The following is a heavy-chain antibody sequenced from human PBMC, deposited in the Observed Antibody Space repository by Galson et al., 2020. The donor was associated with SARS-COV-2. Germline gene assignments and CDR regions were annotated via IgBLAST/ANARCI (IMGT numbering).Heavy chain of an antibody. CDR2: IYTSGST. D-gene: IGHD2-2*01. V-gene: IGHV4-4*07. J-gene: IGHJ6*02. Sequence: ETSETLSLTCTVSGGSISSYYWSWIRQPAGKGLEWIGRIYTSGSTNYNPSLKSRVTMSVDTSKNQFSLKLSSVTAADTAVYYCARYCSSTSCDFGAYGMDVWGQGTTVTVSS. CDR3: ARYCSSTSCDFGAYGMDV. CDR1: GGSISSYY.